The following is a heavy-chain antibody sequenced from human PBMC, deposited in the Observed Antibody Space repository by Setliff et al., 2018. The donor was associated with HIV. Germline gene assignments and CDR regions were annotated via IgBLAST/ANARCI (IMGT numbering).Heavy chain of an antibody. D-gene: IGHD3-3*01. CDR3: ATRPRDDFWSGFDY. J-gene: IGHJ4*02. Sequence: ASVKVSCKASGYTFTSYDINWVRQATGQGLEWMGWMNPNSGSSTYAQKFQGRVTMTEDTSIDTAYMRMSSLRSEDTAVYYCATRPRDDFWSGFDYWGRGTLVTV. CDR1: GYTFTSYD. V-gene: IGHV1-8*02. CDR2: MNPNSGSS.